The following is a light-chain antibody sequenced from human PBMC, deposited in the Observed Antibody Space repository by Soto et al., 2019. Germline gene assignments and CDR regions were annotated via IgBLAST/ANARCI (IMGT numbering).Light chain of an antibody. CDR2: DTS. V-gene: IGLV7-46*01. CDR1: TGAVTSNHH. J-gene: IGLJ2*01. CDR3: LLSYNAARV. Sequence: QAVVTQEPSLTVSPGGTVTLTCGSSTGAVTSNHHPYWFQQKAGQAPRTLIYDTSNKHSWTPARFSGSLLGDKAALTLSGAQPEVEAQYYCLLSYNAARVFGGGTKVTVL.